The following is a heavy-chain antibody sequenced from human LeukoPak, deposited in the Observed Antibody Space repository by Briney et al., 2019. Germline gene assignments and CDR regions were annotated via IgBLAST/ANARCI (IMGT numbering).Heavy chain of an antibody. CDR2: IYYSGST. Sequence: SETLSLTCTVSGGSISSGGDYWSWIRQHPGKGLEWIGYIYYSGSTYYNPSLKSRVTISVDTSKNQFSLKLSSVTAADTAVYYCARYYYDSSGYYYSHFDYWGQGTLVTVSS. CDR3: ARYYYDSSGYYYSHFDY. D-gene: IGHD3-22*01. CDR1: GGSISSGGDY. V-gene: IGHV4-31*03. J-gene: IGHJ4*02.